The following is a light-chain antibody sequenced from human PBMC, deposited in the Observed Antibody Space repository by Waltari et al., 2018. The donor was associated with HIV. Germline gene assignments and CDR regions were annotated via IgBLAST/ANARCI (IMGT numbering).Light chain of an antibody. V-gene: IGKV1-NL1*01. Sequence: DIQMTQSPSSLSSSIGDTVTITCRASQGIGNSVAWYQQIPGRAPKLLIDVASRLQSGVPSRFSGSESGTIYTLTISSLQPEDVATYYCQQYYSTLGWTFGQGTKVELK. CDR2: VAS. CDR3: QQYYSTLGWT. J-gene: IGKJ1*01. CDR1: QGIGNS.